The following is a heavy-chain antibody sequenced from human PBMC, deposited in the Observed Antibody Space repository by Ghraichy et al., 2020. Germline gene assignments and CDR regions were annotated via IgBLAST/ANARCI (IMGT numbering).Heavy chain of an antibody. CDR3: ARVDPTVTHYYGMDV. D-gene: IGHD4-17*01. J-gene: IGHJ6*02. CDR1: GGSISSYY. CDR2: IYYSGST. Sequence: GSLRHSCTVSGGSISSYYWSWIRQPPGKGLEWIGYIYYSGSTNYNPSLKSRVTISVDTSKNQFSLKLSSVTAADTAVYYCARVDPTVTHYYGMDVWGQGTTVTVSS. V-gene: IGHV4-59*01.